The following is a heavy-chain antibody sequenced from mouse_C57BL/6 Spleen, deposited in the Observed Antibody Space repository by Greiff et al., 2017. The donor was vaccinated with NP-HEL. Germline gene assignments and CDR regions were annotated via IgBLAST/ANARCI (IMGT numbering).Heavy chain of an antibody. Sequence: VQLKQSGAELVRPGASVKLSCTASGFNIKDYYMHWVKQRPEQGLEWIGRIDPEDGDTEYAPKFQGKATMTADTSSNTAYLQLSSLTSEDTAVYYCTTRITTVVATDYAMDYWGQGTSVTVSS. CDR3: TTRITTVVATDYAMDY. CDR1: GFNIKDYY. J-gene: IGHJ4*01. V-gene: IGHV14-1*01. CDR2: IDPEDGDT. D-gene: IGHD1-1*01.